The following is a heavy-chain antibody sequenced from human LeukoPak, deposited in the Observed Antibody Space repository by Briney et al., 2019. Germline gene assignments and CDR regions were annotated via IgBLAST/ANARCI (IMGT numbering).Heavy chain of an antibody. Sequence: PGGSLRLSCAASGFTFSSYSMNWVRQAPGKGLEWVSSISSSSSYIYYADSVKGRFTISRDNAKNSLYLQMNSLRAEDTAVYYCARDGSPSYSYGHNWFDPWGQGTLVTVSS. D-gene: IGHD5-18*01. V-gene: IGHV3-21*01. CDR3: ARDGSPSYSYGHNWFDP. CDR2: ISSSSSYI. J-gene: IGHJ5*02. CDR1: GFTFSSYS.